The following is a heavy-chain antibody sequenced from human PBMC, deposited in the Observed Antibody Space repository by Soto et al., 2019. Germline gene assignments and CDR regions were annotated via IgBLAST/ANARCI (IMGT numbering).Heavy chain of an antibody. D-gene: IGHD3-10*01. CDR2: IYYSGST. CDR1: DGSISSYF. CDR3: ARSWGGYFDF. V-gene: IGHV4-59*08. J-gene: IGHJ4*02. Sequence: VQLQESGPGLVKPSETLSLTCTVSDGSISSYFWSWIRQPPGKGLEWIGSIYYSGSTNYNPSLKSRVTISGNTSRNQFSLKLSTVTAADTAVYYCARSWGGYFDFWGQGTLVSVSS.